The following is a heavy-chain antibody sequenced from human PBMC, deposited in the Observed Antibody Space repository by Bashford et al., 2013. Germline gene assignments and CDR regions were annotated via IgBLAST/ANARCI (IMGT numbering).Heavy chain of an antibody. J-gene: IGHJ4*02. CDR2: ISAYNGNT. D-gene: IGHD3-22*01. CDR3: ARDWHYYDSDGYYSKGDY. Sequence: WVRQAPGQGLEWMGWISAYNGNTNYAQKLQGRVTMTTDTSTSTAYMELRSLRSDDTAVYYCARDWHYYDSDGYYSKGDYWGQGTLVTVSS. V-gene: IGHV1-18*01.